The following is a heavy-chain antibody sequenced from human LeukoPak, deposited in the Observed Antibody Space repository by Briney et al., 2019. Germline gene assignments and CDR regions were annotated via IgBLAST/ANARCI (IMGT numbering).Heavy chain of an antibody. CDR1: GFTFSNAW. J-gene: IGHJ4*02. Sequence: GGSLRLSCAASGFTFSNAWMNWVRQAPGKGLEWVGRIKSKTDGGTTDYAAPVKDRYTTSRDDSKNTLYLQMNSLRAEDTAVYYCAKDALYYGSGPYYFDYWGQGTLVTVSS. D-gene: IGHD3-10*01. V-gene: IGHV3-15*07. CDR2: IKSKTDGGTT. CDR3: AKDALYYGSGPYYFDY.